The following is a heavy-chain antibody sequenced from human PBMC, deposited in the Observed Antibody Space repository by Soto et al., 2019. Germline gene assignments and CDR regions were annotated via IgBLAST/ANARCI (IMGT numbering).Heavy chain of an antibody. CDR3: ARGPTRYCSSTSCYTPPRYYGMDV. V-gene: IGHV4-34*01. CDR1: GGSFSGYY. CDR2: INHSGST. D-gene: IGHD2-2*02. J-gene: IGHJ6*02. Sequence: SETLSLTCAVYGGSFSGYYWSWIRQPPGKGLEWIGEINHSGSTNYNPSLKSRVTISVDTSKNQFSLKLSSVTAADTAVYYCARGPTRYCSSTSCYTPPRYYGMDVRGQGTTVTVSS.